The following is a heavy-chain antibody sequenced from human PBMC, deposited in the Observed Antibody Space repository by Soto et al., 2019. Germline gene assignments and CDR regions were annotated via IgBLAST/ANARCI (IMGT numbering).Heavy chain of an antibody. CDR1: GGIFSTYT. D-gene: IGHD4-17*01. Sequence: QVQLVQSGAEMAKPGSSVTVSCKASGGIFSTYTIGWVRQAPGQGLEWMGRIVPILRLANYTRNFQGRVTFTADKSTSTAYMELRSLRSEDTAVYFCARLDYGDYGFCDPWGQGTLVTVSS. J-gene: IGHJ5*02. CDR3: ARLDYGDYGFCDP. V-gene: IGHV1-69*02. CDR2: IVPILRLA.